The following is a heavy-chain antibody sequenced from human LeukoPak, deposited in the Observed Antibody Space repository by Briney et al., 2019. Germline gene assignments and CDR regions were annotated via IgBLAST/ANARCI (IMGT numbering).Heavy chain of an antibody. CDR2: ISGSGGST. V-gene: IGHV3-23*01. D-gene: IGHD3-16*02. CDR1: GLTFTSYA. Sequence: GGSLRLSCAASGLTFTSYAMTWVRQAPGKGLEWVSAISGSGGSTHYADSVKGRFTISRDNSKNTLYLQMNSLRAEDTAVYYCAKHGGIMITVGGVIAGGGIIDHWGQGTLVTVSP. J-gene: IGHJ4*02. CDR3: AKHGGIMITVGGVIAGGGIIDH.